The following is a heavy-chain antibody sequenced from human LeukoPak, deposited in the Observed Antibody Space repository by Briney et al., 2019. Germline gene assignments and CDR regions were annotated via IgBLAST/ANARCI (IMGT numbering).Heavy chain of an antibody. CDR2: IYSGGST. D-gene: IGHD2-8*02. J-gene: IGHJ6*02. CDR3: ARDAGGYGLDI. Sequence: PGGSLRLSCAASGFTVSTNYMSWVRQAPGKGLEWVPVIYSGGSTYYADSVKGRFTISRDNSKNTLYLQMNSLRAEDTAVYYCARDAGGYGLDIWGQGTTVTVSS. CDR1: GFTVSTNY. V-gene: IGHV3-66*01.